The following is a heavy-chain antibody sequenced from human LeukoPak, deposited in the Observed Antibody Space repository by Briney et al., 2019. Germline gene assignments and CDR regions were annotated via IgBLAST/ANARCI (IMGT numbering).Heavy chain of an antibody. CDR3: ANTYYYDSSGYYAGGRAFDI. D-gene: IGHD3-22*01. V-gene: IGHV7-4-1*02. Sequence: GASVKVSRKASGYTFTSYAMNWVRQAPGQGLEWMGWINTNTGNPTYAQGFTGRFVFSLDTSVSTAYLQISSLKAEDTAVYYCANTYYYDSSGYYAGGRAFDIWGQGTMVTVSS. CDR1: GYTFTSYA. CDR2: INTNTGNP. J-gene: IGHJ3*02.